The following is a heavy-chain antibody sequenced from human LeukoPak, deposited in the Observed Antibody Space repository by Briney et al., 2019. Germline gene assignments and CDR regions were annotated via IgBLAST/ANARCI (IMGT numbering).Heavy chain of an antibody. Sequence: SETLSLTCTVSGGYISSSSYYWGSIRQPPGKGLEWIGSISYTGSTYYNPSLKSRVSISADTSKNQFSLKLSSATAADTAIYYCARSFGYSYGLPFDYWGQGNLVTVSS. V-gene: IGHV4-39*01. CDR1: GGYISSSSYY. J-gene: IGHJ4*02. CDR2: ISYTGST. CDR3: ARSFGYSYGLPFDY. D-gene: IGHD5-18*01.